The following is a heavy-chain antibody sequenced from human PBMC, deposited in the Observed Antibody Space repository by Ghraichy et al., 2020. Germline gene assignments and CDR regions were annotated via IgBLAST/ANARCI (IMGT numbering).Heavy chain of an antibody. CDR1: GFTFSSCA. J-gene: IGHJ4*02. CDR2: ISGSGGST. CDR3: AKDRLGCSGGNCYSDY. V-gene: IGHV3-23*01. D-gene: IGHD2-15*01. Sequence: GGSLRLSCAASGFTFSSCAMSWVRQAPGKGLEWVSAISGSGGSTYYADSVKGRFTISRDNSKNTLYLRMNSLRAEDTAVYYCAKDRLGCSGGNCYSDYWGQGTLVTVSS.